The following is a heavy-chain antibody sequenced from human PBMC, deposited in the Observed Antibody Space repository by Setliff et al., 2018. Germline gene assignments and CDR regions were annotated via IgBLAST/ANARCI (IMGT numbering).Heavy chain of an antibody. J-gene: IGHJ4*02. CDR2: IYYSGST. D-gene: IGHD6-6*01. CDR3: ARDLPKYSSSSVDNYFDY. V-gene: IGHV4-39*07. Sequence: KPSETLSLTCTVSGGSISSSSYYWGWIRQPPGKGLEWIGSIYYSGSTYYNPSLKSRVTISVDTSKNQFSLKLSSVTAADTAVYYCARDLPKYSSSSVDNYFDYWGQGTLVTVSS. CDR1: GGSISSSSYY.